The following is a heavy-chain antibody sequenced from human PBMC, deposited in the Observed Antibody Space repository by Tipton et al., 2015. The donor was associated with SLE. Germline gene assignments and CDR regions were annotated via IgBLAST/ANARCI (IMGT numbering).Heavy chain of an antibody. CDR1: GGSITSRY. V-gene: IGHV4-59*11. D-gene: IGHD3-3*01. CDR3: ARGDFWSGLDY. J-gene: IGHJ4*02. Sequence: TLSLTCTVSGGSITSRYWNWVRQPPGEGLEWIGYIYYSGTTSYNSSLKSRVTISVDSAKNQFSLKVSSVTAADTAVYFCARGDFWSGLDYWGQGALVTVSS. CDR2: IYYSGTT.